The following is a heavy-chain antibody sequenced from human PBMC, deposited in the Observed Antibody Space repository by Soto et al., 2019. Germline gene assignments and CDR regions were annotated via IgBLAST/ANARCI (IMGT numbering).Heavy chain of an antibody. Sequence: QSQTLSLTCAISGDSVSSNSAAWNWIRQSPSRGLEWLGRTYYRSKWYNDYAVSVKSRITINPDTSKNQFSLQLNSVTPEDTAVYYCARVYYDYVWGSLGPYGMDVWGQGTTVTVSS. CDR1: GDSVSSNSAA. CDR2: TYYRSKWYN. D-gene: IGHD3-16*01. CDR3: ARVYYDYVWGSLGPYGMDV. V-gene: IGHV6-1*01. J-gene: IGHJ6*02.